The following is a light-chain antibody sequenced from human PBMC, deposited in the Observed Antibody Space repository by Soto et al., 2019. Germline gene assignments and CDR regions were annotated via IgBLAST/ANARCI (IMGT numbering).Light chain of an antibody. Sequence: DIVMTQSPDSLAVSLGERATINCKSSQSVLYSSNNKNYLAWYQQKPGQPPKLLIYWASTRESGVPDRFSGSGSGTDFTLTISSLQAEDVAVYYCQHYYSTPRTFGQGTKVEL. CDR1: QSVLYSSNNKNY. J-gene: IGKJ1*01. V-gene: IGKV4-1*01. CDR2: WAS. CDR3: QHYYSTPRT.